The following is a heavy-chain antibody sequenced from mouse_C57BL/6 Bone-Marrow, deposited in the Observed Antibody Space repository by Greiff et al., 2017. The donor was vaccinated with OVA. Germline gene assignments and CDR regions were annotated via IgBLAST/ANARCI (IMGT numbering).Heavy chain of an antibody. CDR3: ARQGTGTGWYFDV. J-gene: IGHJ1*03. V-gene: IGHV5-6*01. CDR2: ISSGGSYT. CDR1: GFTFSSYG. D-gene: IGHD4-1*01. Sequence: EVKLQESGGDLVKPGGSLKLSCAASGFTFSSYGMSWVRQTPDKRLEWVATISSGGSYTYYPDSVKGRFTISRDNAKNTLYLQMSSLKSEDTAMYYCARQGTGTGWYFDVWGTGTTVTVSS.